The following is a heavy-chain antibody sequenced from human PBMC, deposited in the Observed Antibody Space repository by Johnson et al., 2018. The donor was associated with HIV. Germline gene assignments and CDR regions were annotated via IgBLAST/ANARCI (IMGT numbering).Heavy chain of an antibody. CDR2: ISSSGSSR. D-gene: IGHD4/OR15-4a*01. Sequence: QVQLVESGGGLVKPGGSLRLSCAASGFTFSDYYMSWIRQAPGKGLEWVSYISSSGSSRYYADSVKGRFTISRDNSKNTLYLQMNSLRAEDTAVYYCTKDDYTGAFDIWGQGTMVTVSS. CDR1: GFTFSDYY. V-gene: IGHV3-11*04. CDR3: TKDDYTGAFDI. J-gene: IGHJ3*02.